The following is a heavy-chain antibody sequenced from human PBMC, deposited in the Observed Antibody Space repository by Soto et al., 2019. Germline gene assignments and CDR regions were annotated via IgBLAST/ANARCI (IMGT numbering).Heavy chain of an antibody. V-gene: IGHV1-69*02. Sequence: QVQLVQSGAEVKKPGSSVKVSCKASGGTFSSYTISWVRQAPGQGLEWMGRIIPILGIANYAQKFQGRVTITADKSTSTAYMELRSLRSEDTAVYYWATQNNDKCIAAAGNCYYYGMDVWGQWTTVTVSS. J-gene: IGHJ6*02. CDR3: ATQNNDKCIAAAGNCYYYGMDV. D-gene: IGHD6-13*01. CDR2: IIPILGIA. CDR1: GGTFSSYT.